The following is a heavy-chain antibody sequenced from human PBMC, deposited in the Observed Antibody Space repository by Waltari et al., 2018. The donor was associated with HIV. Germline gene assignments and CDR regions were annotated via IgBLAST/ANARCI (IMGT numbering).Heavy chain of an antibody. CDR3: VRGPNWQLGGLDV. J-gene: IGHJ6*02. Sequence: QVHLEQWGAGLVKPSETLSVTCAVYNASFATYYWTWVRQAPGKGLEWIGEVNYDGRPFDNPSLQSRASAFLDASKRQFSLGLTCATAADTAVYFCVRGPNWQLGGLDVWGRGTTVIVSS. D-gene: IGHD1-1*01. CDR2: VNYDGRP. CDR1: NASFATYY. V-gene: IGHV4-34*04.